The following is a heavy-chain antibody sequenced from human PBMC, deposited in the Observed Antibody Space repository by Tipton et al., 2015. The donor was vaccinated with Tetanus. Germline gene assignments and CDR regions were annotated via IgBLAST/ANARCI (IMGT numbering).Heavy chain of an antibody. CDR2: IIPIFGTA. CDR3: ARGMSGPNVEMATIPVDY. J-gene: IGHJ4*02. D-gene: IGHD5-24*01. V-gene: IGHV1-69*01. Sequence: QLVQSGAEVKKPGSSVKVSCKASGGTFSSYAISWVRQAPGQGLEWMGGIIPIFGTANYAQRFQGRVTITADESTSTAYMELSSRRSEDTAVYYCARGMSGPNVEMATIPVDYWGQGTLVTVSS. CDR1: GGTFSSYA.